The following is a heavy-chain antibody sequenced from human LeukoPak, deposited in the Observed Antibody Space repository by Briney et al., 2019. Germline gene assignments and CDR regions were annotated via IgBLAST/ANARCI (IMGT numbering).Heavy chain of an antibody. CDR2: ISRSGGST. V-gene: IGHV3-23*01. D-gene: IGHD6-19*01. CDR3: AKRGSSGWDYYYMDV. Sequence: PGGSLRLSCAASGFTFSSSAMSRVRLAPGVGLEWVSAISRSGGSTYYADSEKGRFTISRDNSKNTLYLQKNSLRAENTAVYYCAKRGSSGWDYYYMDVWGKGTTVTVSS. J-gene: IGHJ6*03. CDR1: GFTFSSSA.